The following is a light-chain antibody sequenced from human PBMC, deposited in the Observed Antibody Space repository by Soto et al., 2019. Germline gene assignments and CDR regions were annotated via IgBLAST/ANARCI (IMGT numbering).Light chain of an antibody. V-gene: IGKV1-5*03. CDR3: QQYNSYPRT. CDR1: QSISTW. Sequence: DIQMTQSPSTLSASVGDRVTITCRASQSISTWLAWYQQKPGKAPKLLIYKASSLESGVPSRFSGSGSGTEFTLTLSSLQPDDFAPNFCQQYNSYPRTFGQGTKLEIK. CDR2: KAS. J-gene: IGKJ2*01.